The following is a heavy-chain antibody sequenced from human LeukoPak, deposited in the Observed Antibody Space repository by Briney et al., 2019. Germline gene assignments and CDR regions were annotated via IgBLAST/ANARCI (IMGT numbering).Heavy chain of an antibody. D-gene: IGHD3-16*02. V-gene: IGHV4-59*01. J-gene: IGHJ4*02. CDR3: ARSYYDYVWGSYLFDY. Sequence: SETLSLTCTVSGGSISGYYWSWIRQPPGKGLEWIGYIYCSGSTNYNPSLKSRVTISVDTSKNQFSLKLSSVTAADTAVYYCARSYYDYVWGSYLFDYWGQGTLVTVSS. CDR1: GGSISGYY. CDR2: IYCSGST.